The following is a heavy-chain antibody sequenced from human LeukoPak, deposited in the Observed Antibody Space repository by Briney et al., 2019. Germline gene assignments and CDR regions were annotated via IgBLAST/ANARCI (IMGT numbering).Heavy chain of an antibody. D-gene: IGHD3-3*01. V-gene: IGHV3-23*01. CDR2: ITISGGST. Sequence: PGGSLRLSCAASGFTFSTYAMSWVRQAPGKGLEWVSGITISGGSTNYADSVRGRFTISRDNSKDTLYLEMNSLRAEDTAVYYCAKDPGWNYEVGEKIYNWFDPWGQGTLVTVSS. J-gene: IGHJ5*02. CDR1: GFTFSTYA. CDR3: AKDPGWNYEVGEKIYNWFDP.